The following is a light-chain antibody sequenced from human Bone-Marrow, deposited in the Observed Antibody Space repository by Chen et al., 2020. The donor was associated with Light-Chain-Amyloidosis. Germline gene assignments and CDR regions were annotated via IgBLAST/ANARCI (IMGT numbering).Light chain of an antibody. Sequence: SYVLTQPSSVSVAPGQTATIDCGGNNIGSTSVHWYQQTPGQAPLLDVYDDSDRPSGIAERLSCCNSGNTATLNISRVEAEDEADYYCQVWDRGSDRPMFGGGTKLTVL. CDR2: DDS. CDR3: QVWDRGSDRPM. CDR1: NIGSTS. V-gene: IGLV3-21*02. J-gene: IGLJ3*02.